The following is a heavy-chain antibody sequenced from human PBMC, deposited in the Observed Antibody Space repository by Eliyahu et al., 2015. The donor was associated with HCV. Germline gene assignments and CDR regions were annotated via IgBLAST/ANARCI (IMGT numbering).Heavy chain of an antibody. CDR2: MSYSGAS. J-gene: IGHJ3*01. Sequence: QVQLQESVPGLVKPSETLSLTXTXXGGSISTDFWSWIRQSPGKGLEWIGYMSYSGASDYNPSLRSRATISLDTSKNQLSLQLTSVTAADTAVYYCARDLTWGSAPFDLWGQGTMVTVSS. D-gene: IGHD7-27*01. CDR1: GGSISTDF. V-gene: IGHV4-59*01. CDR3: ARDLTWGSAPFDL.